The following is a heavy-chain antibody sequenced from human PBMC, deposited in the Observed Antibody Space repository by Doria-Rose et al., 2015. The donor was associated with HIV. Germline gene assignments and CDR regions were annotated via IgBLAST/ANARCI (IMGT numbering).Heavy chain of an antibody. V-gene: IGHV2-26*01. D-gene: IGHD6-13*01. J-gene: IGHJ4*02. CDR3: ARIKSSRWYHKYYFDF. CDR1: GVSLSSPGMG. Sequence: SGPVLVKSTETLTLTCTVSGVSLSSPGMGVSWIRQPPGKALEWLANIFSDDERSYKTSLKSRLTISRGTSKSQVVLPMTDLDPVDTATYYCARIKSSRWYHKYYFDFWGQGTLVIVSA. CDR2: IFSDDER.